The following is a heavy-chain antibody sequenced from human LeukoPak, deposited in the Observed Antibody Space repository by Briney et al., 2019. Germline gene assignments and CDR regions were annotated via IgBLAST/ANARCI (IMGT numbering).Heavy chain of an antibody. CDR2: INHSGST. CDR1: GGPFSGYY. Sequence: SETLSLTCAVYGGPFSGYYWSWIRQPPGKGLEWIGEINHSGSTNYNPSLKSRVTISVDTSKNQFSLRLSSVTAADTAVYYCARRGTLGAQWFGEMQGVNRARTFDYWGQGTLVTVSS. CDR3: ARRGTLGAQWFGEMQGVNRARTFDY. D-gene: IGHD3-10*01. V-gene: IGHV4-34*01. J-gene: IGHJ4*02.